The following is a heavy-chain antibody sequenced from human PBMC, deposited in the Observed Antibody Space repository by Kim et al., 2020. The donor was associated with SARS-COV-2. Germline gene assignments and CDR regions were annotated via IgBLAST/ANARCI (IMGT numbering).Heavy chain of an antibody. V-gene: IGHV1-69*04. D-gene: IGHD6-13*01. CDR3: ARDPPAAALVRVGMDV. Sequence: FQGRVTITADKSTSTAYMELSSLRSEDTAVYYCARDPPAAALVRVGMDVWGQGTTVTVSS. J-gene: IGHJ6*02.